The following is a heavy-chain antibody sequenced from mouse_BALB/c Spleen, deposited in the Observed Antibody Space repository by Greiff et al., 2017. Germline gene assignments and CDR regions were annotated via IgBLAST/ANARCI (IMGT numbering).Heavy chain of an antibody. D-gene: IGHD2-4*01. CDR2: ISSGGSYT. CDR1: GFTFSSYA. Sequence: EVQLVESGGGLVKPGGSLKLSCAASGFTFSSYAMSWVRQSPEKRLEWVADISSGGSYTYYPDTVKGRFTISSDNAKNTLYLQMSSLKSEDTALYYCARHNYEYDGRGVYYAMDYWGQGTSVTVSS. CDR3: ARHNYEYDGRGVYYAMDY. J-gene: IGHJ4*01. V-gene: IGHV5-9-4*01.